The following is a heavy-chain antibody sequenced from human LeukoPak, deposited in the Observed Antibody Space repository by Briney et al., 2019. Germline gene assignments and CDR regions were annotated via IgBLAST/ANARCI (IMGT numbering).Heavy chain of an antibody. CDR2: INHSGST. CDR1: GGSFSGYY. J-gene: IGHJ4*02. V-gene: IGHV4-34*01. CDR3: ARAGLWFGEPNFDY. D-gene: IGHD3-10*01. Sequence: PSETLSLTCPVYGGSFSGYYWSWIRQPPGKGLEWIGEINHSGSTNYNPSLKSRVTISVDTSKNQFSLKLSSVTAADTAVYYCARAGLWFGEPNFDYWGQGTLVTVSS.